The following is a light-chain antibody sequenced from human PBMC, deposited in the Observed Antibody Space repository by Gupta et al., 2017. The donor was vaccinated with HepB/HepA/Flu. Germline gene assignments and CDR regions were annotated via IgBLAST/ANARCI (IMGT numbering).Light chain of an antibody. CDR3: MQALQTLLT. J-gene: IGKJ5*01. CDR1: QCLLHSNGYNY. Sequence: IVMTQSPLSLHVTPGEPDSISCRSSQCLLHSNGYNYLDWYLQKPGQSPQLLIYLGSNRASGVPDRFSGSGSGTDFTLKISRVEAEDVGVYYCMQALQTLLTFGQGTRLEIK. V-gene: IGKV2-28*01. CDR2: LGS.